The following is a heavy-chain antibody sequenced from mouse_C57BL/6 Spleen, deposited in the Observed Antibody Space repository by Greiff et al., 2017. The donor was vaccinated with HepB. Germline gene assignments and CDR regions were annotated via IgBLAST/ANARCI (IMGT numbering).Heavy chain of an antibody. CDR1: GFTFSDYG. CDR3: ARDYYGSSYNYAMDY. J-gene: IGHJ4*01. Sequence: DVKVEESGGGLVKPGGSLKLSCAASGFTFSDYGMHWVRQAPEKGLEWVAYISSGSSTIYYADTVKGRFTISRDNAKNTLFLQMTSLRSEDTAMYYCARDYYGSSYNYAMDYWGQGTSVTVSS. CDR2: ISSGSSTI. V-gene: IGHV5-17*01. D-gene: IGHD1-1*01.